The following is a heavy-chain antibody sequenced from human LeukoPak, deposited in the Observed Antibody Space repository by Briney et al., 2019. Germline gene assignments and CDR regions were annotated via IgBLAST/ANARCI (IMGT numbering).Heavy chain of an antibody. CDR2: IFHSGST. CDR1: NGSITTNSYY. CDR3: ARPWGVGAPFDP. D-gene: IGHD1-26*01. J-gene: IGHJ5*02. Sequence: SETLSLTCTVSNGSITTNSYYWGWIRQPPGKGLEWIGTIFHSGSTYYNPSLKSRVTITVDTSKNQFSLNLNSVTSADTAVYYCARPWGVGAPFDPWGPGTLVTVSS. V-gene: IGHV4-39*01.